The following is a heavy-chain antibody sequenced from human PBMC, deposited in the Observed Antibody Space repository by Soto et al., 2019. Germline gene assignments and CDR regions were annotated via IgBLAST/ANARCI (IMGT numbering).Heavy chain of an antibody. D-gene: IGHD1-26*01. Sequence: EEPVSISCKGSGYSFTSYWNGWVRQMPGKGLEWMGIIYPGDSDTRYSPSFQGQVTISADKSISTAYLQWSSLKASDTAMYYCPRLGSGSYFSYFDYWGQGTL. CDR1: GYSFTSYW. CDR3: PRLGSGSYFSYFDY. V-gene: IGHV5-51*01. J-gene: IGHJ4*02. CDR2: IYPGDSDT.